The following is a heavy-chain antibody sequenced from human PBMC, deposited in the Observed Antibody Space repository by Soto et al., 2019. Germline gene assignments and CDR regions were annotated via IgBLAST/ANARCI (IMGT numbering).Heavy chain of an antibody. CDR3: ARTPPAGTAMVPSDDYYYGMDV. V-gene: IGHV1-69*13. CDR2: IIPILGTA. CDR1: GGTFSGYA. J-gene: IGHJ6*02. D-gene: IGHD5-18*01. Sequence: ASVKVSCKASGGTFSGYAISWVRQAPGQGLEWMGGIIPILGTANYAQKFQGRVTITADESTSTAYMELSSLRSEDTAVYYCARTPPAGTAMVPSDDYYYGMDVWGQGTTVTVSS.